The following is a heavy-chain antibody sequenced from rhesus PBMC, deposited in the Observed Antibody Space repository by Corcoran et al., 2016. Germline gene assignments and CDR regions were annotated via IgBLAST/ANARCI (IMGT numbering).Heavy chain of an antibody. V-gene: IGHV5-2*01. J-gene: IGHJ5-2*02. CDR3: AKEGYINSLDV. Sequence: EVQLVQSGTEVKRPGESLKISCKTSGYSFTSSWISWVRQMSGKGLEWMGAIDPSDSDTRYSPSFQGQVTISADKSISTAYLQWSSLKASDSATYYCAKEGYINSLDVWGRGVLVTVSS. CDR2: IDPSDSDT. D-gene: IGHD5-24*01. CDR1: GYSFTSSW.